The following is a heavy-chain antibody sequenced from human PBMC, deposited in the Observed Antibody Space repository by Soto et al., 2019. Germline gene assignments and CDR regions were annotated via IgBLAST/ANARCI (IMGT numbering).Heavy chain of an antibody. CDR2: IYYSGST. CDR3: ARASTYYYDSSGYGPLDYFDD. CDR1: GGSISSGGYY. D-gene: IGHD3-22*01. Sequence: SETLSLTCTVSGGSISSGGYYWSWIRQHPGKGLEWIGYIYYSGSTYYNPSLKSRVTISVDTSKNQISLKLSSVTAADTAVYYCARASTYYYDSSGYGPLDYFDDWGQGTLVT. V-gene: IGHV4-31*03. J-gene: IGHJ4*02.